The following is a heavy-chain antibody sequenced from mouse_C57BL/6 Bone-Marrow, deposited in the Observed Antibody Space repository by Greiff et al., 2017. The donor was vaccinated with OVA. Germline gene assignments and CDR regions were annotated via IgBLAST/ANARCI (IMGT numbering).Heavy chain of an antibody. D-gene: IGHD1-1*01. J-gene: IGHJ4*01. Sequence: DVHLVESGGGLVQPGGSLSLSCAASGFTFTDYYMSWVRQPPGKALEWLGFIRNKANGYTTEYSASVKGRFTISRDNSQSILYLQMNALRAEDSATYYCARLITTEVEGYYAMDYWGQGTSVTVSS. CDR2: IRNKANGYTT. CDR1: GFTFTDYY. V-gene: IGHV7-3*01. CDR3: ARLITTEVEGYYAMDY.